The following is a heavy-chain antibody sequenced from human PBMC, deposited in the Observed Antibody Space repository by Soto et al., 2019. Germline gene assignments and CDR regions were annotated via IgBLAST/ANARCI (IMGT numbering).Heavy chain of an antibody. V-gene: IGHV4-4*07. D-gene: IGHD6-6*01. Sequence: QVQLQESGPGLVKPSETLSLTCTVSGGSVSSNYWTWIRQPAGKGLERIGRMYISGTTDYNPSLSGRVTRPVDTSENQFSLTLTSVTAADTAVYYCARERAAPSWIDPWGRGTLVTVSS. CDR2: MYISGTT. J-gene: IGHJ5*02. CDR3: ARERAAPSWIDP. CDR1: GGSVSSNY.